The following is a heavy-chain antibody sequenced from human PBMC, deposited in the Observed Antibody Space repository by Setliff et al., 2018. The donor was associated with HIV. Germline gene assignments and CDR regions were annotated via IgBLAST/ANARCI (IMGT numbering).Heavy chain of an antibody. Sequence: PGESLKISCKGSGYSFTTYWIGWVRQKPGKGLEWMGIIYPGDLDTRYSPSFQGQVTISADKSVSTAYLQWSSLKASDTAMYYCARQAVDCSGGTCYSTSAFDYWGQGTLVTVS. J-gene: IGHJ4*02. D-gene: IGHD2-15*01. CDR3: ARQAVDCSGGTCYSTSAFDY. CDR2: IYPGDLDT. CDR1: GYSFTTYW. V-gene: IGHV5-51*01.